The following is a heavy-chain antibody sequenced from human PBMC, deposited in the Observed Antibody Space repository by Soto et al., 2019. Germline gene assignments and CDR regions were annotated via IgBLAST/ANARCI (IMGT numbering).Heavy chain of an antibody. CDR1: GFTFSSYA. D-gene: IGHD3-9*01. V-gene: IGHV3-30-3*01. J-gene: IGHJ4*02. CDR3: AREYNILTGYYFDY. Sequence: PGGSLRLSCAASGFTFSSYAMHWVRQAPGKGLEWVAVISYDGSNKYYADSVKGRFTISRDNSKNTLYLQMNSLRAEDTAVYYCAREYNILTGYYFDYWGQGTLVTVS. CDR2: ISYDGSNK.